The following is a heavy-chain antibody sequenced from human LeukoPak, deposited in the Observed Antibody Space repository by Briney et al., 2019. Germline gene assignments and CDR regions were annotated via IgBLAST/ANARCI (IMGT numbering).Heavy chain of an antibody. CDR1: GFTFSSYS. CDR2: TSDRDDYT. D-gene: IGHD4/OR15-4a*01. J-gene: IGHJ4*02. V-gene: IGHV3-23*01. Sequence: PGGSLRLSCAASGFTFSSYSMSWVRQAPGKGLEWVSGTSDRDDYTYYADSVKGRFTISRDTSKNTLYLQMNSLRAEDTALYFCAKKAQYDGHYPLDYWGQGTLVTVSS. CDR3: AKKAQYDGHYPLDY.